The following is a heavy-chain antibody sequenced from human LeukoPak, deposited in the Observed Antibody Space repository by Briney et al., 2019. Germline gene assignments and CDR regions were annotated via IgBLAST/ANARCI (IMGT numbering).Heavy chain of an antibody. CDR1: GFAFRSYG. CDR2: ITTDENTS. J-gene: IGHJ4*02. Sequence: PGGSLRLSCAASGFAFRSYGMHWVRQAPGKGLMWVSRITTDENTSNCADSVKGRFTISRDNAKNTLYLQMNSLRPEDTAVYYCVRGGIGTSGYFDFWGQGTLVTVSS. CDR3: VRGGIGTSGYFDF. V-gene: IGHV3-74*01. D-gene: IGHD3-10*01.